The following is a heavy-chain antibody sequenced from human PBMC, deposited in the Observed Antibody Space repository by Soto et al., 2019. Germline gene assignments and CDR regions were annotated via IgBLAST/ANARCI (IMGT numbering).Heavy chain of an antibody. CDR1: GFTFSNYA. Sequence: EVQLLESGGGLVQPGGSLRLSCAASGFTFSNYAIAWVRQAPGKGLEWVSGISGSGGTTYYADSVKGRFTISRDNSKDTLHLQMNSLRAEDTAVYYCAKTPRQWLVYFDYWGQGALVTVCS. J-gene: IGHJ4*02. D-gene: IGHD6-19*01. CDR2: ISGSGGTT. CDR3: AKTPRQWLVYFDY. V-gene: IGHV3-23*01.